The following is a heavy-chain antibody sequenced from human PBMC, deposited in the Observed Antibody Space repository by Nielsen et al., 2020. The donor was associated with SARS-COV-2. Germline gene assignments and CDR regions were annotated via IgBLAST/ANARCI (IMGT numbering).Heavy chain of an antibody. CDR1: GGSISSGGSS. CDR3: ARGAGWFDP. Sequence: SETLSLTCTVSGGSISSGGSSWSWIRQHPGKGLEWIASRHYNGNTYYNPSLHRPMISIDTSKNEFSLRLTSVTAADTALYYCARGAGWFDPWGQGTRVTVSS. J-gene: IGHJ5*02. CDR2: RHYNGNT. D-gene: IGHD6-19*01. V-gene: IGHV4-31*03.